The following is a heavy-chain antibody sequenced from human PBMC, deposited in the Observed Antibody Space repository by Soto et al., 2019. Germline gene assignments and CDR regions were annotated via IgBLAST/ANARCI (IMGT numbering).Heavy chain of an antibody. CDR1: GFTFDDHN. Sequence: EVQLVESGGGLVQPGGSLRLSCAASGFTFDDHNMYWVRQVSGKGLEWVSLISWDGENTDYADSVKGRFTISRVNSKNSLYLQLNALTTEDSGLYYCASSQGDYWGQGTLVTVAS. CDR2: ISWDGENT. V-gene: IGHV3-43*01. D-gene: IGHD6-6*01. J-gene: IGHJ4*02. CDR3: ASSQGDY.